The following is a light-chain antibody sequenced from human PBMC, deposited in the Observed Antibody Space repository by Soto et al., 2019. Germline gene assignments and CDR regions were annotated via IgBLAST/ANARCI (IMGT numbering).Light chain of an antibody. CDR3: QQYGSSPLT. CDR1: QSVSSDY. V-gene: IGKV3-20*01. J-gene: IGKJ4*01. Sequence: EIVLTQSPGTLSLSPGERATLSCRASQSVSSDYLAWYQQKPGQAPRLLIYGASSRATGLPDRFSGSGSGTDFTLTISRLEPEDFAVYSCQQYGSSPLTFGGGTKVEIK. CDR2: GAS.